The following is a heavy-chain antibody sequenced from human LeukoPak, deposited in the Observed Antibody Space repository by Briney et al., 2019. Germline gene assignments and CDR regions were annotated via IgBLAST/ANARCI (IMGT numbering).Heavy chain of an antibody. J-gene: IGHJ3*01. CDR3: AKDSTMVFLILNFVFDL. CDR1: GFTFRSYG. D-gene: IGHD4/OR15-4a*01. V-gene: IGHV3-30*18. CDR2: ISYDGSIK. Sequence: GGSLRFSCVASGFTFRSYGMHWVRQGPGRGLEWVATISYDGSIKRYSDSLKGRFTISRDNSKNTLNLEMNSLTAEDTAMYYCAKDSTMVFLILNFVFDLWGQGTMVTVSS.